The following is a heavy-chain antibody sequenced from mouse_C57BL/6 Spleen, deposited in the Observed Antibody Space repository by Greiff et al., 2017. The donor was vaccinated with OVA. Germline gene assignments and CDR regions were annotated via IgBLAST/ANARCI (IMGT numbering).Heavy chain of an antibody. J-gene: IGHJ3*01. D-gene: IGHD2-12*01. CDR2: IYPRSGNT. V-gene: IGHV1-81*01. CDR1: GYTFTSYG. Sequence: QVQLQQSGAELVRPGASVKLSCKASGYTFTSYGICWVKQSTGQGLEWIGAIYPRSGNTYYNEKFKGKATLTADKSSSTAYMELRSLKSEDSAVYFCARWDYNAYWGQGTLVTVSA. CDR3: ARWDYNAY.